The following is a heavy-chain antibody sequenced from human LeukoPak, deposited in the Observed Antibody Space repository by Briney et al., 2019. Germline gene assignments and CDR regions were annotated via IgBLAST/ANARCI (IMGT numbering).Heavy chain of an antibody. CDR1: GYTFTGYY. J-gene: IGHJ3*01. D-gene: IGHD3/OR15-3a*01. V-gene: IGHV1-8*03. CDR2: VNPDTGNT. CDR3: ARRGLVAGIYDLVYGFDL. Sequence: ASVKVSCKASGYTFTGYYMHWVRQAPGQGPEWMGWVNPDTGNTGFAQKFQGRVTITQNSSVTTVYMELSSLTSEDTAVYYCARRGLVAGIYDLVYGFDLWGQGTMLTVSS.